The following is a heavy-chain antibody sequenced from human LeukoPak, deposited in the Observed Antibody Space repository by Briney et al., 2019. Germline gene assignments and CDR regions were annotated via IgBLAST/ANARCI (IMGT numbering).Heavy chain of an antibody. V-gene: IGHV3-23*01. D-gene: IGHD6-19*01. CDR1: GFTFSSNA. Sequence: PGGSLRLSCAASGFTFSSNAMSWVRQALGKGLEWVSAISGSGGNTYCADSVKGRFTVPRDNSKDTLYLQMSSLRAEDTAVYYCAKSQSGWYSFDYWGQGTLVTVSS. CDR2: ISGSGGNT. CDR3: AKSQSGWYSFDY. J-gene: IGHJ4*02.